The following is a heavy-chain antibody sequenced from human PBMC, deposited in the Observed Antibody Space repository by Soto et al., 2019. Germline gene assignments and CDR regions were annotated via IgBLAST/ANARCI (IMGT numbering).Heavy chain of an antibody. V-gene: IGHV4-61*01. CDR3: AREGSGSGSPFDY. CDR1: GGSVSSGSYY. CDR2: IYYSGST. Sequence: QVQLQESGPGLVKPSETLSLTCTVSGGSVSSGSYYWSWIRQPPGKGLEWIGYIYYSGSTNYNPCLRSRVAVAVDTCKHQFALKLSSVTAADTAVYYGAREGSGSGSPFDYWGQGTLVTVSS. D-gene: IGHD6-25*01. J-gene: IGHJ4*02.